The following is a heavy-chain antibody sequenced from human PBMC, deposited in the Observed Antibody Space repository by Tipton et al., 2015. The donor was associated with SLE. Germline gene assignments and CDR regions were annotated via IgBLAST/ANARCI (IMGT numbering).Heavy chain of an antibody. CDR1: GDSISSGLYY. D-gene: IGHD2/OR15-2a*01. CDR2: IYTSGST. J-gene: IGHJ4*02. V-gene: IGHV4-61*02. CDR3: ARGVMWTGLGGS. Sequence: TLSLTCTVSGDSISSGLYYWSWIRQPAGKGLEWIGRIYTSGSTNYHTSLRSRVTVSLDTSKYQISLNLTSVTAADTAIYYCARGVMWTGLGGSWGQGTLVTVSS.